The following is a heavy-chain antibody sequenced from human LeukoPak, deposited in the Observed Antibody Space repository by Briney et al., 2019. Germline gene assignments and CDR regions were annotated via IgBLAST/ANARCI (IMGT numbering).Heavy chain of an antibody. V-gene: IGHV4-34*01. D-gene: IGHD6-13*01. Sequence: SETLSLTCAVYGGSFSGYYWSWIRQPPGKGLEWIGEINHSGSTNYNPSLKSRVTISVDTSKNQFSLKLSSVTAADTAVYYCARVDSSSWYEIDYWGQGTLVTVSS. CDR2: INHSGST. CDR1: GGSFSGYY. J-gene: IGHJ4*02. CDR3: ARVDSSSWYEIDY.